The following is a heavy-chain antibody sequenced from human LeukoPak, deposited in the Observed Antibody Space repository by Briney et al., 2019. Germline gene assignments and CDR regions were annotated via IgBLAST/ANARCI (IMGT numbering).Heavy chain of an antibody. CDR1: GFDVSSSY. J-gene: IGHJ4*02. CDR2: IWYDGSNK. CDR3: ARDQGGGYSAFDY. V-gene: IGHV3-33*08. D-gene: IGHD5-12*01. Sequence: GGSLRLSCAASGFDVSSSYMSWVRQAPGKGLEWVASIWYDGSNKYYADSVRGRFTISRDNSKNTMYLQITSLRAEDTAVYYCARDQGGGYSAFDYWGQGTLVTVSS.